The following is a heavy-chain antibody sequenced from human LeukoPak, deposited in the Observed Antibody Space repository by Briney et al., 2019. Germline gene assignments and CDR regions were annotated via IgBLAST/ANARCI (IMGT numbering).Heavy chain of an antibody. V-gene: IGHV1-24*01. CDR1: GYTLTELS. D-gene: IGHD3-10*01. CDR2: FDPEDGET. J-gene: IGHJ4*02. Sequence: ASVKVSCKVSGYTLTELSMHWVRQAPGKGLEWMGGFDPEDGETIYAQKFQGRVTMTEDTSTDTAYMELNSLRSDDTAVYYCATWPGAWYGEDYWGQGTLVTVSS. CDR3: ATWPGAWYGEDY.